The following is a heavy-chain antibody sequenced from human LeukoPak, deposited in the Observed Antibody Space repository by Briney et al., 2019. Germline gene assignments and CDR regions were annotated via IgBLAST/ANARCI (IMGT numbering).Heavy chain of an antibody. CDR2: ISSSSSYI. V-gene: IGHV3-21*01. D-gene: IGHD6-13*01. J-gene: IGHJ4*02. Sequence: GGSLRLSCAASGFTFSGYSMKWVRQAPGKWLGWVSSISSSSSYIYYADSVKGRFTISRDNAEDSLYLQMNSLRAEDTAVYYCARARAYSSSWYSDYWGQGTLVTVSS. CDR3: ARARAYSSSWYSDY. CDR1: GFTFSGYS.